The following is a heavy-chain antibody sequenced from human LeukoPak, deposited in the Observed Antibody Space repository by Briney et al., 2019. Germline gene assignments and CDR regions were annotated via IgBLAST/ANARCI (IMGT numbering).Heavy chain of an antibody. V-gene: IGHV3-7*01. CDR1: GFTFRNYL. CDR3: ARGLTPYGAFDY. J-gene: IGHJ4*02. Sequence: PGGSLRLSCAASGFTFRNYLMNWVRQAPGKGLEWVATIKDDGSQKYYVDSVKGRFTISRDNSKNTLYLQMGSLRAEDMAVYYCARGLTPYGAFDYWGQGTLVTVSS. D-gene: IGHD4-17*01. CDR2: IKDDGSQK.